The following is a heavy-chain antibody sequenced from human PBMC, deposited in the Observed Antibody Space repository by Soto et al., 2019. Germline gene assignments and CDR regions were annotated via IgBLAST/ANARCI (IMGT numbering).Heavy chain of an antibody. CDR1: GFSLSNARMG. CDR3: ARGKDSSSQLGWFDP. Sequence: QVTLKESGPVLVNPTETLTLTCTVSGFSLSNARMGVSWIRQPPGEALEWLAHIFSNDEKSYSTSLKSRLTISKDTSKSQVVLTMTNMDPVDTATYYCARGKDSSSQLGWFDPWGQGTLVTVSS. CDR2: IFSNDEK. J-gene: IGHJ5*02. V-gene: IGHV2-26*01. D-gene: IGHD6-13*01.